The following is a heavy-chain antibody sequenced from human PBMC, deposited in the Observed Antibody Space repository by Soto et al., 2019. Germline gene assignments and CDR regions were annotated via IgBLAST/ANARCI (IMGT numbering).Heavy chain of an antibody. CDR3: VRVVAIPGYPDN. CDR2: IVPIVDTS. D-gene: IGHD5-12*01. J-gene: IGHJ4*02. V-gene: IGHV1-69*13. Sequence: SVKVSCKASGYTFTNNVINWVRQAPGQGLEWMGGIVPIVDTSTYAQKFQGRVTITADESTSTAYMELSSLRSDDTAIYYCVRVVAIPGYPDNWGQGTLVTVSS. CDR1: GYTFTNNV.